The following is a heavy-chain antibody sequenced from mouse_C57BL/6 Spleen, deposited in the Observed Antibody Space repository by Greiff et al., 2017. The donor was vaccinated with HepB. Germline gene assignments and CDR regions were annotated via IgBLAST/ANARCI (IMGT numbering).Heavy chain of an antibody. CDR1: GFTFSDYG. CDR3: ARPDGYYVYYAMDY. V-gene: IGHV5-17*01. J-gene: IGHJ4*01. D-gene: IGHD2-3*01. CDR2: ISSGSSTI. Sequence: EVHLVESGGGLVKPGGSLKLSCAASGFTFSDYGMHWVRQAPEKGLEWVAYISSGSSTIYYADTVKGRFTISRDNAKNTLFLQMTSLRSEDTAMYYCARPDGYYVYYAMDYWGQGTSVTVSS.